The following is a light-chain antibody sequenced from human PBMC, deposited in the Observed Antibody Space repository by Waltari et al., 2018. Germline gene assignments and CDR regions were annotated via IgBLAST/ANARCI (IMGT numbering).Light chain of an antibody. Sequence: EIVLTQSPATLSLSPGERATLSCRVSQNLSSYFAWYQQKPGQPPRLLIYDASNRAAGIPARFSGTGSGTDFTLTISSLEPEDFVVYYCQQRSNWPLTFGGGTKVEI. J-gene: IGKJ4*01. V-gene: IGKV3-11*01. CDR3: QQRSNWPLT. CDR1: QNLSSY. CDR2: DAS.